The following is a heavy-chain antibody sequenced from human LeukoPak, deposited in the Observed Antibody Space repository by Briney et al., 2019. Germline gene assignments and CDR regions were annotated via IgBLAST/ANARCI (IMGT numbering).Heavy chain of an antibody. V-gene: IGHV3-23*01. CDR1: GFTFSSYA. J-gene: IGHJ4*02. CDR2: ITGGSGAK. Sequence: GGSLRLSCAASGFTFSSYAMSWVRQAPGKGLEWVSTITGGSGAKYYADSVKGRFTISRDNSKDTLYLQMHSLRAEDTAVYFCAKDTPLTTYTSGWSSNSFDYWGQGTLVAVSS. CDR3: AKDTPLTTYTSGWSSNSFDY. D-gene: IGHD6-19*01.